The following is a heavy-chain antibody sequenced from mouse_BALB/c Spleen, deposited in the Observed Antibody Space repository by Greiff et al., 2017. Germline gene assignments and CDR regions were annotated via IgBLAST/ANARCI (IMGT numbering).Heavy chain of an antibody. Sequence: QVQLQQSGAELARPGASVKLSCKASGYTFTSYWMQWVKQRPGQGLEWIGAIYPGDGDTRYTQKFKGKATLTADKSSSTAYMQLSSLASEDSAVYYCARERGFITTVVAFDYWGQGTTLTVSS. J-gene: IGHJ2*01. V-gene: IGHV1-87*01. CDR1: GYTFTSYW. D-gene: IGHD1-1*01. CDR3: ARERGFITTVVAFDY. CDR2: IYPGDGDT.